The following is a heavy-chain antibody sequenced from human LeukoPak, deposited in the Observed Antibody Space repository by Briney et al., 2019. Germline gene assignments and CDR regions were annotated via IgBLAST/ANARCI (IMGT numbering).Heavy chain of an antibody. CDR2: INYSGST. D-gene: IGHD6-13*01. J-gene: IGHJ5*02. CDR3: ARGAAKFDP. CDR1: GGSFSGYY. Sequence: SETLSLTCAVYGGSFSGYYWSWIRQPPGKGLEWIGVINYSGSTNYNPSLKSRVTISVDTSKNQFSLKLSSVTAADTAVYYCARGAAKFDPWGQGTLVTVSS. V-gene: IGHV4-34*01.